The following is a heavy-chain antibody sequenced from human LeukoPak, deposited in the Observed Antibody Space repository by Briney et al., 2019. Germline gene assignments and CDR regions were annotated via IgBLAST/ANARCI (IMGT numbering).Heavy chain of an antibody. CDR3: ARRPNMPAGGFDY. D-gene: IGHD2-2*01. CDR2: ISSSSSYI. CDR1: GFTFSSYS. V-gene: IGHV3-21*01. Sequence: GRSLRLSCAASGFTFSSYSMNWVRQAPGKGLESFSCISSSSSYIYYAVSVKGRFTISRDNAKNSLYLQMNSLRAEDTAVYYCARRPNMPAGGFDYWGQGTLVTVSS. J-gene: IGHJ4*02.